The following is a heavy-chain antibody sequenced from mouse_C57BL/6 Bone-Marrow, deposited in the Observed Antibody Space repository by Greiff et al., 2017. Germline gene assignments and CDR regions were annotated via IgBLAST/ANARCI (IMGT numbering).Heavy chain of an antibody. D-gene: IGHD1-1*01. CDR3: ARFYYYGSTYGYSYFHV. CDR2: ISNKANGYTT. CDR1: AVTFSACF. J-gene: IGHJ1*01. V-gene: IGHV7-3*01. Sequence: EVQLQESSPRSLPPRRYLGLAYACSAVTFSACFLSSVRTPPGTALAWLGFISNKANGYTTEYSASVKGRITISRDNSQSILYLQMNALRAEDSATYYCARFYYYGSTYGYSYFHV.